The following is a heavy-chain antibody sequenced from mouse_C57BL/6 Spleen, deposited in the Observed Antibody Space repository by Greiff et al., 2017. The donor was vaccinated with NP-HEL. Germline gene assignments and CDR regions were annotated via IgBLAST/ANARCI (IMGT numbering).Heavy chain of an antibody. CDR2: ISDGGSYT. D-gene: IGHD2-4*01. CDR3: ARDGYDYDVDY. V-gene: IGHV5-4*01. J-gene: IGHJ2*01. CDR1: GFTFSSYA. Sequence: EVQVVESGGGLVKPGGSLKLSCAASGFTFSSYAMSWVRQTPEKRLEWVATISDGGSYTYYPDNVKGRFTISRDNAKNNLYLQMSHLKSEDTAMYYCARDGYDYDVDYWGQGTTLTVSS.